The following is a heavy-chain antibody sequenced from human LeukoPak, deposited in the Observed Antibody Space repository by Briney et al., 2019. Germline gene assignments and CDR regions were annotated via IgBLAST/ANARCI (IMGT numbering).Heavy chain of an antibody. Sequence: GGSLRLSCAASGFTFSSYAMTWVRQAPGKGLEWVSGISWNSGSIGYADSVKGRFTISRDNAKNSLYLQMNSLRAEDTALYYCAKDSSGSPRYFDYWGQGTLVTVSS. J-gene: IGHJ4*02. CDR1: GFTFSSYA. CDR2: ISWNSGSI. V-gene: IGHV3-9*01. D-gene: IGHD1-26*01. CDR3: AKDSSGSPRYFDY.